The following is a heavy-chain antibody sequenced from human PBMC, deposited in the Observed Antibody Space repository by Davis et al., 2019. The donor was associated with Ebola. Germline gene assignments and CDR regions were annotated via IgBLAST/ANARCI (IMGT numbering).Heavy chain of an antibody. CDR2: IIPIFGTA. CDR3: ATFLPYCSSTSCYTGGAFDI. V-gene: IGHV1-69*13. Sequence: SVKVSCKASGYTFTSYAISWVRQAPGQGLEWMGGIIPIFGTANYAQKFQGRVTITADESTSTAYMELSSLRSEDTAVYYCATFLPYCSSTSCYTGGAFDIWGQGTMVTVSS. CDR1: GYTFTSYA. J-gene: IGHJ3*02. D-gene: IGHD2-2*02.